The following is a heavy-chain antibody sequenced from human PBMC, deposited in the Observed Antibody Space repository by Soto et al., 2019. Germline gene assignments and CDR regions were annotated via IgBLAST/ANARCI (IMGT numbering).Heavy chain of an antibody. CDR3: ARGYGRKFDY. Sequence: SETLSLTCAVYGGSFSGYYWTWIRQPPGKGLEWIGEINHSGSTNYNPSLKSRVTISVDTSKNQFSLKLSSVTAADTAVYYCARGYGRKFDYWGQGTLVTVSS. CDR2: INHSGST. J-gene: IGHJ4*02. D-gene: IGHD3-10*01. V-gene: IGHV4-34*01. CDR1: GGSFSGYY.